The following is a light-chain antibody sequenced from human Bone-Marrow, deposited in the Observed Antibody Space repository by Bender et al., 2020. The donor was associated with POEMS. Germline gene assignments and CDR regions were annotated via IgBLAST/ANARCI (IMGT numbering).Light chain of an antibody. J-gene: IGLJ2*01. CDR3: RSYISSSTLV. CDR1: SSDVGAYNY. Sequence: QSALTQPASVSGSPGQSITISCTGASSDVGAYNYVSWYQQHPGKAPKLMIYGVSNRPSGVSDRFSGSKSGNTASLTISWVQAEDEADYYCRSYISSSTLVFGGGTKLTVL. CDR2: GVS. V-gene: IGLV2-14*01.